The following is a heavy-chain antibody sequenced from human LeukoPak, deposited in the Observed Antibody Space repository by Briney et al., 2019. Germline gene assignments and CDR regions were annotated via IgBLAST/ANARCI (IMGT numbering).Heavy chain of an antibody. CDR3: AKSRSTYSITSSFDY. V-gene: IGHV3-23*01. D-gene: IGHD6-13*01. Sequence: PGGSLRLSCAASGFTFSSYAMSWVRQAPGKGLEWVSGIGGGGITTFYADSVKGRFAILRDNSKNTLYLQMVSLRAEDTAVYYCAKSRSTYSITSSFDYWGQGTLVTVSS. J-gene: IGHJ4*02. CDR1: GFTFSSYA. CDR2: IGGGGITT.